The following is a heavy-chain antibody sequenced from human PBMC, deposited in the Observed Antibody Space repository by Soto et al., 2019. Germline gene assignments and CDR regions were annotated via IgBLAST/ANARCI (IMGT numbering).Heavy chain of an antibody. Sequence: SETLSLTCTVSGVSISSGVYYWSWIRQHPGKGLEWIGYIYYSGSTYYNPSLKSRVTISVDTSKNQFSLKLSSVTAADTAVYYCARAGGLDALDIWGQGTMVTVSS. CDR1: GVSISSGVYY. CDR2: IYYSGST. D-gene: IGHD3-10*01. V-gene: IGHV4-31*03. J-gene: IGHJ3*02. CDR3: ARAGGLDALDI.